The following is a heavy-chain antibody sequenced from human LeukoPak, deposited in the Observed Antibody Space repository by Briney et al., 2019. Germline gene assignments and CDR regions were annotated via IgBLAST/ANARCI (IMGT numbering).Heavy chain of an antibody. J-gene: IGHJ5*02. V-gene: IGHV4-4*09. CDR1: GGSFSGYY. CDR3: ARSRARWFDP. CDR2: IYTSGST. Sequence: SETLSLTCAVYGGSFSGYYWSWIRQPPGKGLEWIGYIYTSGSTNYNPSLKSRVTISVDTSKNQFSLKLSSVTAADTAVYYCARSRARWFDPWGQGTLVTVSS. D-gene: IGHD3-10*01.